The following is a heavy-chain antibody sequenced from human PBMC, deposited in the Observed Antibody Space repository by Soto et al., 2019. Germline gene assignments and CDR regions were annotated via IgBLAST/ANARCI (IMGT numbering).Heavy chain of an antibody. D-gene: IGHD1-7*01. V-gene: IGHV5-51*01. J-gene: IGHJ6*02. CDR3: ARHMELHQPYYYYGMDV. Sequence: GESLKISCKGSGYSFTSYWIGWVRQMPGKGLEWMGIIYPGDSDTRYSPSFQGQVTISADKSISTAYLQWSSLKASDTAMYYCARHMELHQPYYYYGMDVWGQGTTVTVS. CDR1: GYSFTSYW. CDR2: IYPGDSDT.